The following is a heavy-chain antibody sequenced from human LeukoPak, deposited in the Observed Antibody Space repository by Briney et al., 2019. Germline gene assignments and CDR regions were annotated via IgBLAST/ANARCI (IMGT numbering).Heavy chain of an antibody. D-gene: IGHD6-13*01. CDR2: ISYDGSNK. V-gene: IGHV3-30-3*01. CDR3: ASCSQQLVRFFDY. CDR1: GFTFSSYA. Sequence: GGSLRLSCAASGFTFSSYAMHWVRQAPGKGLEWVAVISYDGSNKYYADSVKGRFTISRDNSKNTLYLQMNSLRAEDTAVYYCASCSQQLVRFFDYWGQGTLVTVSS. J-gene: IGHJ4*02.